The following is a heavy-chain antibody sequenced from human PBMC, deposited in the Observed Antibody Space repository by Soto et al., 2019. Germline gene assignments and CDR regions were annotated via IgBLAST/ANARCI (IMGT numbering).Heavy chain of an antibody. CDR3: AREGIATTGSGAHDS. D-gene: IGHD1-1*01. V-gene: IGHV1-2*02. J-gene: IGHJ4*02. CDR2: INPNSGDT. Sequence: ASVKISCKASGYTFTGYYMHWVRRAPGQGLEWMGWINPNSGDTHFAQKFQGRVTMTSDTSISTAYMELSRLRSDDTAVYYCAREGIATTGSGAHDSWGQGTMVTVSS. CDR1: GYTFTGYY.